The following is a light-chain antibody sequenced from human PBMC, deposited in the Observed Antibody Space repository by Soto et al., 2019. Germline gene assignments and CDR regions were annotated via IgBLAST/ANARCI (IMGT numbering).Light chain of an antibody. CDR2: AVS. J-gene: IGKJ2*01. CDR1: SSSKW. CDR3: QHTTDFT. V-gene: IGKV1-5*01. Sequence: DIQMTQSPSTLSASVGGTVTITCRSSSKWFAWYQNKPGKAPKLLIYAVSNLERGVPPRFSGSTSGAESTLTITGLQPDDLGTYYCQHTTDFTFGQGTKVDI.